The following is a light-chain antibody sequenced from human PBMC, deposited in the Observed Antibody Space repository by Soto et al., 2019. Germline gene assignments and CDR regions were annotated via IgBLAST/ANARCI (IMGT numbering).Light chain of an antibody. CDR3: CSYVGSSTYV. CDR2: EGT. V-gene: IGLV2-23*01. J-gene: IGLJ1*01. CDR1: SSDVGTYNL. Sequence: QSALTQPASVSGSPGQSITISCTGTSSDVGTYNLVSWYQQHPGEAPKLMVYEGTKRPSGVSNRFSGSKSGNTASLTISGLQAEDEADYYCCSYVGSSTYVFGTGTKVTVL.